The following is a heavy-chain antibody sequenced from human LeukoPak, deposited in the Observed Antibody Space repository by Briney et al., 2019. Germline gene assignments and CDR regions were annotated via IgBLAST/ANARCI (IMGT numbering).Heavy chain of an antibody. J-gene: IGHJ5*02. CDR1: GGSFSGYY. V-gene: IGHV4-34*01. Sequence: SETLSLTCAVYGGSFSGYYWSLIRQPPGKGLEWIGSIYHSGSTYYNPSLKSRVTISVDTSKNQFSLKLSSVTAADTAVYYCARHCSSTSCYNLVRFDPWGQGTLVTVSS. CDR2: IYHSGST. D-gene: IGHD2-2*02. CDR3: ARHCSSTSCYNLVRFDP.